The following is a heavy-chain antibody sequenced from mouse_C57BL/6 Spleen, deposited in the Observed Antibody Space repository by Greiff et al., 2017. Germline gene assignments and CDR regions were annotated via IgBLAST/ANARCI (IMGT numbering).Heavy chain of an antibody. V-gene: IGHV1-80*01. CDR1: GYAFSSYW. Sequence: QVQLKESGAELVKPGASVKISCKASGYAFSSYWMNWVKQRPGQGLEWIGQIYPGDGDTNYNGKFKGKATLTADKSSSTAYMQLSSLTSEDSAVXFGERRGDHSNHEAWLAYWGQGTLVTVSA. D-gene: IGHD2-5*01. J-gene: IGHJ3*01. CDR2: IYPGDGDT. CDR3: ERRGDHSNHEAWLAY.